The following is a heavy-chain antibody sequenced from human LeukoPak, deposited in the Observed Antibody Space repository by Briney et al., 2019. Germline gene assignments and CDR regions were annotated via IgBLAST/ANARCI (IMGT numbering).Heavy chain of an antibody. J-gene: IGHJ4*02. V-gene: IGHV3-53*01. Sequence: GGSLRLSCAASGFTVSSNYMSWVRQAPGKGLEWVSVIYSGGSTYYADSVKDRFTISRDNSKNTLYLQMNSLRAEDTAVYYCARHEDYSSSSDYWGQGTLVTVSS. D-gene: IGHD6-13*01. CDR1: GFTVSSNY. CDR2: IYSGGST. CDR3: ARHEDYSSSSDY.